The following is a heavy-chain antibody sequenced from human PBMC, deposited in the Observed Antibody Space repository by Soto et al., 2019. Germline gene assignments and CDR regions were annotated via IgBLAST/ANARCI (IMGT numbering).Heavy chain of an antibody. CDR3: TKGAHLDY. V-gene: IGHV3-23*01. CDR2: IIRNSGDT. J-gene: IGHJ4*02. Sequence: EVQLLESGGGLVQPGGSLRLSCAASGFSFSTYDMSWARQAPGKGLEWVSNIIRNSGDTHYADSVMGRFTISRDNSKNMLYLQMNSLRAEDTALYYCTKGAHLDYWGQGTLVTVSS. CDR1: GFSFSTYD.